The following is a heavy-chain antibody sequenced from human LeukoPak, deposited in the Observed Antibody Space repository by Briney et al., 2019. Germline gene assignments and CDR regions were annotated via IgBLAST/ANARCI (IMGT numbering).Heavy chain of an antibody. CDR2: IKQDGSER. D-gene: IGHD6-19*01. CDR1: GFTFSGFS. Sequence: GGSLRLSCAASGFTFSGFSMSWVRQSPTKGLEWVANIKQDGSERYYVDSVKGRFTISRDNTKNSLSLQMNNLRVEDTAVYYCARGSSGWLSDYWGQGTLVTVSS. CDR3: ARGSSGWLSDY. J-gene: IGHJ4*02. V-gene: IGHV3-7*01.